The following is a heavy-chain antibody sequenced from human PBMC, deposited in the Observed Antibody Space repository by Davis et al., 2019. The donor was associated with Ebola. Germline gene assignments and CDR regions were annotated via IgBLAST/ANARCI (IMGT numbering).Heavy chain of an antibody. CDR3: ARDAGDYGTAAGIDY. V-gene: IGHV3-48*02. D-gene: IGHD4-17*01. Sequence: PGGSLRLSCAASGFTFSSYSMNWVRQAPGKGLEWLSFISSSSSTIYYADSVKGRFTISRDNARSSLYLQMNSLRDEDTAVFYCARDAGDYGTAAGIDYWGQGALVTVSS. J-gene: IGHJ4*02. CDR2: ISSSSSTI. CDR1: GFTFSSYS.